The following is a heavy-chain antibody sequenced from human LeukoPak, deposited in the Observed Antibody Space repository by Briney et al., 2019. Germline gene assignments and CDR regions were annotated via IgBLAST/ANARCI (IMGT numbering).Heavy chain of an antibody. CDR3: ARDRSIVGAADFDY. CDR1: GFTFSSYS. J-gene: IGHJ4*02. Sequence: PGGSLRLSCAAFGFTFSSYSMNWVRQAPGKGLEWVSYISSSSSTIYYADSVKGRFTISRDNAKNSLYLQMNSLRAEDTAVYYCARDRSIVGAADFDYWGQGTLVTVSS. V-gene: IGHV3-48*04. D-gene: IGHD1-26*01. CDR2: ISSSSSTI.